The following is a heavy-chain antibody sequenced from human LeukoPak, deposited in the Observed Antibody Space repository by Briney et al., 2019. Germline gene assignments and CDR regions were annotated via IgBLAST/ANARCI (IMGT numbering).Heavy chain of an antibody. J-gene: IGHJ4*02. CDR3: ARDRRTARLLDY. D-gene: IGHD6-6*01. Sequence: ASVKVSCKASGYTFTGYYVHWVRQAPGQGLEWMGRINPNSGGTNYAQKFQGRVTMTRDTSISTAYMELSRLRSDDTAVYYCARDRRTARLLDYWGQGTLVTVSS. CDR1: GYTFTGYY. CDR2: INPNSGGT. V-gene: IGHV1-2*06.